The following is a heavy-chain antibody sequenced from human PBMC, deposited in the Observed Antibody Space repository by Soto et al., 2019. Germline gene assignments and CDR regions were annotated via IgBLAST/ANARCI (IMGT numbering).Heavy chain of an antibody. J-gene: IGHJ4*02. CDR1: GFTFGDYA. D-gene: IGHD2-2*01. V-gene: IGHV3-49*03. Sequence: GVLRLSCTASGFTFGDYAMSWFRQAPGKGLEWVGFIRSKAYGGTTEYAASVKGRFTISRDDSKSIAYLQMNSLKTEDTAVYYCTRDRRIVVVPAAPDYWGQGTLVTVSS. CDR2: IRSKAYGGTT. CDR3: TRDRRIVVVPAAPDY.